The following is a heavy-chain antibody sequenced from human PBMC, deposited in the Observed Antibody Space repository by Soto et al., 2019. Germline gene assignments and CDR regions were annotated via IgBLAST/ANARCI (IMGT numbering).Heavy chain of an antibody. CDR3: AKMSSENYYDPVFS. CDR2: ISSSGNTI. V-gene: IGHV3-11*01. CDR1: GFTFSAYY. D-gene: IGHD3-22*01. J-gene: IGHJ5*02. Sequence: QVQLVESGGGVVKTSGSLRIACAASGFTFSAYYMSWVRQAPGKGLEWVSYISSSGNTIYYADSVKGRFTISRDNAKNSVYLQMNSLRAEDTALYFCAKMSSENYYDPVFSWGQGTLVTVSS.